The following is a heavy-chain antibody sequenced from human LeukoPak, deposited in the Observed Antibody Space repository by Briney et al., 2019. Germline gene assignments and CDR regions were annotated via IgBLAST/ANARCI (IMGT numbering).Heavy chain of an antibody. CDR3: AREREYSSSWYYYYYYMDV. J-gene: IGHJ6*03. CDR1: GFTFSSYW. CDR2: IKQDGSEK. V-gene: IGHV3-7*01. D-gene: IGHD6-13*01. Sequence: PGGSLRLSCAASGFTFSSYWMSWVRQAPGKGLERVANIKQDGSEKYYVDSVKGRFTISRDNAKNSLYLQMNSLRAEDTAVYYCAREREYSSSWYYYYYYMDVWGKGTTVTVSS.